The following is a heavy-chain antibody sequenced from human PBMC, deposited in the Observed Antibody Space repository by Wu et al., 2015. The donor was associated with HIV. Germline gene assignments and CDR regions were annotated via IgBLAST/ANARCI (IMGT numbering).Heavy chain of an antibody. CDR2: MNPNSGNS. CDR1: GYTFTSYD. J-gene: IGHJ4*02. V-gene: IGHV1-8*01. D-gene: IGHD5-18*01. Sequence: QVQLVQSGAEVKKPGASVKVSCKASGYTFTSYDINWVRQATGQGLEWMGWMNPNSGNSGYAQKFQGRVTMTRNTSLSTAYMELSSLTSDDTAVYYCTRGYGYTYGNFYFDYWGQGTLVTVSS. CDR3: TRGYGYTYGNFYFDY.